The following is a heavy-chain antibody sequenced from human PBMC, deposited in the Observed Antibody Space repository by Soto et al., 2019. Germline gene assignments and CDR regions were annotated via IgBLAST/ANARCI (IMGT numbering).Heavy chain of an antibody. CDR2: ISGSGGST. V-gene: IGHV3-23*01. CDR1: GFTFSSYA. CDR3: AKEYDILTGYPSGVDY. Sequence: PGGSLRLSCAASGFTFSSYAMSWVRQAPGKGLEWVSAISGSGGSTYYADSVKGRFTISRDNSKNTMYLQMNSLRAEDTAVYYCAKEYDILTGYPSGVDYWGQGTLVTVSS. J-gene: IGHJ4*02. D-gene: IGHD3-9*01.